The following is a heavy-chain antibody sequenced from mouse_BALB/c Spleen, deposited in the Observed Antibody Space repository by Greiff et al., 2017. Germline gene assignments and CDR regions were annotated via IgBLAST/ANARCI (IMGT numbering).Heavy chain of an antibody. J-gene: IGHJ3*01. D-gene: IGHD1-1*01. V-gene: IGHV1-5*01. CDR1: GYSFTSYW. CDR3: TRNYGSSPWFAY. Sequence: EVQVVESGTVLARPGASVKMSCKASGYSFTSYWMHWVKQRPGQGLEWIGAIYPGNSDTSYNQKFKGKAKLTAVTSASTAYMELSSLTNEDSAVYYCTRNYGSSPWFAYWGQGTLVTVSA. CDR2: IYPGNSDT.